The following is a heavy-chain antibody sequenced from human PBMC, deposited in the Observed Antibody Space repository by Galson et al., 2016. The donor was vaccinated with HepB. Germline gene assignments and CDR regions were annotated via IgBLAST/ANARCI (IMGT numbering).Heavy chain of an antibody. Sequence: SLRLSCAASGFSSSIYGMHWVRQAPGKGLEWVAVIWFDGSGKYSNEYYADSVKGRFTISRDNSKNTLYLQMNNLRAEDTAVYDCAGGSGWLVDVWGKGTTVAVSS. CDR1: GFSSSIYG. CDR3: AGGSGWLVDV. V-gene: IGHV3-33*01. CDR2: IWFDGSGKYSNE. D-gene: IGHD6-19*01. J-gene: IGHJ6*04.